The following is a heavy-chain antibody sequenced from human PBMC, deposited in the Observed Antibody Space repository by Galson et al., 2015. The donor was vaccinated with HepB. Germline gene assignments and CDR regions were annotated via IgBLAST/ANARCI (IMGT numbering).Heavy chain of an antibody. CDR2: IIPILGIA. CDR1: GYTLTELS. D-gene: IGHD4-17*01. J-gene: IGHJ6*02. CDR3: ARDRTTVTTYGMDV. Sequence: SVKVSCKVSGYTLTELSMHWVRQAPGQGLEWMGRIIPILGIANYAQKFQGRVTITADKSTSTAYMELSSLRSEDTAVYYCARDRTTVTTYGMDVWGQGTTVTVSS. V-gene: IGHV1-69*04.